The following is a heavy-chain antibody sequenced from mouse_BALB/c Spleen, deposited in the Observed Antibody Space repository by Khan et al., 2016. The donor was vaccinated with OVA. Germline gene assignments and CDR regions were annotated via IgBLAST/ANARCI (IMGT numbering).Heavy chain of an antibody. V-gene: IGHV1-7*01. CDR1: GYTFTDYW. Sequence: VQLQQSGAELAKPGASVKMSCKASGYTFTDYWIHWVKKRPGQGLEWIGYINPSTGYTEYNHKFKDKATLTADKSSSTAYMQLSSLTSEDSAVYYWARGGYGSFAYWGQGTLVTVSA. J-gene: IGHJ3*01. CDR3: ARGGYGSFAY. D-gene: IGHD2-2*01. CDR2: INPSTGYT.